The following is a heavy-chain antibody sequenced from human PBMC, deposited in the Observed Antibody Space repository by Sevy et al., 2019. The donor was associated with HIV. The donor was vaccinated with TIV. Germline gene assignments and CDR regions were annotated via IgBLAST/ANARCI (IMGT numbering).Heavy chain of an antibody. CDR2: ISSDSSRI. Sequence: GGSLRLSCAASGFTFSNYDMNWVRQAPGKGVEWVSYISSDSSRIYYADSVKGRLTISRDNAKNSLYVQMNRLRAEYTAVYYCAREGGYTDQGMDVWGQGTTVTVSS. D-gene: IGHD5-12*01. CDR1: GFTFSNYD. CDR3: AREGGYTDQGMDV. J-gene: IGHJ6*02. V-gene: IGHV3-48*01.